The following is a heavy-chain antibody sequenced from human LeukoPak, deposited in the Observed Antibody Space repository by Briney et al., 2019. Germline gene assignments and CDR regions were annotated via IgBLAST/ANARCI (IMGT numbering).Heavy chain of an antibody. J-gene: IGHJ4*02. Sequence: GGSLRLSCAASGFTFSSYWMSWVRQAPGKGLEWVANIKQDGSEKYYVDSVKGRFTISRDNAKNSLYLQMNSLRAEDTAVYYCAREPVRGVDHFDYWGQGTLVTVSS. CDR1: GFTFSSYW. V-gene: IGHV3-7*01. CDR2: IKQDGSEK. CDR3: AREPVRGVDHFDY. D-gene: IGHD3-10*01.